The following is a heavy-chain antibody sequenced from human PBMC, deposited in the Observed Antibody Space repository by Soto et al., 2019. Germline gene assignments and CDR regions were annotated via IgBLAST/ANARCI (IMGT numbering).Heavy chain of an antibody. V-gene: IGHV1-3*01. CDR3: AVDGRTYYDILTGPEDWFDP. D-gene: IGHD3-9*01. J-gene: IGHJ5*02. CDR1: GYTFTSYA. CDR2: INAGNGNT. Sequence: ASVKVSCKASGYTFTSYAMHWVRQAPGQRLEWMGWINAGNGNTKYSQKFQGRVTITRDTSASTAYMELSSLRSEDTAVYYRAVDGRTYYDILTGPEDWFDPWGQGTLVTVSS.